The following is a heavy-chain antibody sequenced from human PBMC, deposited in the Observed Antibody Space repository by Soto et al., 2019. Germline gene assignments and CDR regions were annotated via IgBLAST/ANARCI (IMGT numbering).Heavy chain of an antibody. V-gene: IGHV3-7*05. Sequence: KLVESGGGLVQPGGSLRLSCAASGLTFSGSWMSWVRQAPGEGLEWVATINPDGSKKYYVDSVKGRFTFSRDNAKNSLYLQLNTVRADDAAVYYCARIFSNYFDYWGQGTLVTVSS. CDR1: GLTFSGSW. CDR2: INPDGSKK. CDR3: ARIFSNYFDY. J-gene: IGHJ4*02.